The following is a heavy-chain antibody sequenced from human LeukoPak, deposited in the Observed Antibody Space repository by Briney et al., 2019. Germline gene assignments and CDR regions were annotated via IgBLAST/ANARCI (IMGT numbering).Heavy chain of an antibody. D-gene: IGHD5-18*01. CDR3: ASVDTAMVEFDP. Sequence: ASAKVSCKVSGYTLTELSMHWVRQAPGKGLEWMGGFDPEDGETIYAQKFQGRVTMTEDTSTDTAYMELSSLRSEDTVVYYCASVDTAMVEFDPWGQGTLVTVSS. J-gene: IGHJ5*02. V-gene: IGHV1-24*01. CDR1: GYTLTELS. CDR2: FDPEDGET.